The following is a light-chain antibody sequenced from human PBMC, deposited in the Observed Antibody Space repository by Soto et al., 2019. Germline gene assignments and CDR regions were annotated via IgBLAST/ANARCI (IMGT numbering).Light chain of an antibody. J-gene: IGKJ5*01. CDR3: QQYNKWPPIT. CDR2: GAS. CDR1: QSVSSN. Sequence: ELVMSQSPATLSVSPGERVALSCRASQSVSSNLAWYQQKPGQAPRLLIFGASTRATGIPARFSGSGSGTEFTLTISSLQSEDFAVYYCQQYNKWPPITFGQGTRLEI. V-gene: IGKV3-15*01.